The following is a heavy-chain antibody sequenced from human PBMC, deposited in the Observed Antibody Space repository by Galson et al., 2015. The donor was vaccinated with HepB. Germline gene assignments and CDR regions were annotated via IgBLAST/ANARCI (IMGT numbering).Heavy chain of an antibody. CDR1: GFKFSDYG. D-gene: IGHD6-19*01. CDR3: AKDRGLYSSGFPSGDYYYYYGLDV. Sequence: SLRLSCAAPGFKFSDYGMHWVRQAPGKGLEWVAVISYDGKKKYYAESAKGRFTISRDNSKNTLYLQMNSLRTEDTAVYYCAKDRGLYSSGFPSGDYYYYYGLDVWGQGTTVTVS. J-gene: IGHJ6*02. CDR2: ISYDGKKK. V-gene: IGHV3-30*18.